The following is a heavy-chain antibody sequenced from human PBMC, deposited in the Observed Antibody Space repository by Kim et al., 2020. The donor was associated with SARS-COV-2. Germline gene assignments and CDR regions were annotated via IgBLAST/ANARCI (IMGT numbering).Heavy chain of an antibody. Sequence: GGSLRLSCAASGFTFDDYAMHWVRQAPGKGLEWVSGISWNSGSIGYADSVKGRFTISRDNAKNSLYLQMNSLRAEDTALYYCAKKRWNCSGGSCQSGAFDIWGQGTMVTVSS. CDR2: ISWNSGSI. V-gene: IGHV3-9*01. J-gene: IGHJ3*02. D-gene: IGHD2-15*01. CDR3: AKKRWNCSGGSCQSGAFDI. CDR1: GFTFDDYA.